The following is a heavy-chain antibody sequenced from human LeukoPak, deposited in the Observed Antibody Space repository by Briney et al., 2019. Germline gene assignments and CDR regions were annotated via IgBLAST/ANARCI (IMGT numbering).Heavy chain of an antibody. J-gene: IGHJ4*02. CDR2: INPSSGGT. D-gene: IGHD6-13*01. Sequence: ASVKVSCKTSGYSFTGYYIHWVRQAPGQGLEWMGWINPSSGGTEYAQKFQGRVTMTGDKSSSTAYMELSRLRTDDTAVYYCARDRGNSWYVDYWGQGNLVTVSS. CDR3: ARDRGNSWYVDY. V-gene: IGHV1-2*02. CDR1: GYSFTGYY.